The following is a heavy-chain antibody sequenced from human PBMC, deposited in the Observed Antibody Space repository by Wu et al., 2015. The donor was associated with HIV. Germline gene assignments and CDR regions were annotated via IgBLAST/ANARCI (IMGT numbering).Heavy chain of an antibody. J-gene: IGHJ5*02. V-gene: IGHV1-69*05. CDR3: ARLSLDCSSGSCYFLDGIDP. CDR1: GGTFSNSA. D-gene: IGHD2-2*01. Sequence: QVQLEQSGSEVKKPGSSVRVSCKVSGGTFSNSAIHWVRQAPGEGLEWMGGIIPMFGTTSNAQKFQGRVTMTTDESTRTTYMELSNLRSEDTAIYYCARLSLDCSSGSCYFLDGIDPWGQGTLVTVAS. CDR2: IIPMFGTT.